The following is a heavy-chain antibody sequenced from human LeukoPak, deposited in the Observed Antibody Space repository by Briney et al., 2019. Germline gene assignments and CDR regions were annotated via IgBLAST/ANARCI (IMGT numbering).Heavy chain of an antibody. CDR1: RGSISSSNW. CDR3: ARLLSSSWKILDYYYYMDV. V-gene: IGHV4-4*02. CDR2: IYYSGST. J-gene: IGHJ6*03. D-gene: IGHD6-13*01. Sequence: SETLSLTCAVSRGSISSSNWWSWVRQSPGKGLEWIGEIYYSGSTNFNPSLESRVTISLDKSKNQFSLKLTSVTAADTAVYYCARLLSSSWKILDYYYYMDVWGKGTTVTVSS.